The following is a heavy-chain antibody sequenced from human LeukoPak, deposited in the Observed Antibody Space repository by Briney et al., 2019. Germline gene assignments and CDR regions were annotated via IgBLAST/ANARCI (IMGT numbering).Heavy chain of an antibody. CDR3: ARGLGVTANDY. D-gene: IGHD2-21*02. V-gene: IGHV3-53*01. CDR1: GFTVSSNY. CDR2: IYSGGST. J-gene: IGHJ4*02. Sequence: GGSLRLSCAASGFTVSSNYMSWVRQATGKGLEWVSVIYSGGSTYYADSVKGRFTISRDNSMNTLYLQMNSLRAEDTAVYYCARGLGVTANDYWGQGTLVTVSS.